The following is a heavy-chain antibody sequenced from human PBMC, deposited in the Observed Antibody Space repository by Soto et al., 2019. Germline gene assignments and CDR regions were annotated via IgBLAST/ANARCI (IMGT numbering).Heavy chain of an antibody. CDR2: ISYDGSNK. J-gene: IGHJ6*02. CDR3: ARDRTGTTAYYYYGMDV. V-gene: IGHV3-30-3*01. CDR1: GFTFSSYA. D-gene: IGHD1-7*01. Sequence: GGSLRLSCAASGFTFSSYAMHWVRQAPGKGLEWVAVISYDGSNKYYAASVKGRFTISRDNSKNTLYLQMNSLRAEDTAVYYCARDRTGTTAYYYYGMDVWGQGTTVTVSS.